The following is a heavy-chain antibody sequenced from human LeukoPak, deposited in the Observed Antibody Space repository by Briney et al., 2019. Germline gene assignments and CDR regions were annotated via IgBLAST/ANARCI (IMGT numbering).Heavy chain of an antibody. CDR1: GGSISSYY. J-gene: IGHJ5*02. CDR2: IYYSGST. CDR3: ARFLGTGPEDVDWFDP. V-gene: IGHV4-59*01. Sequence: PSETLSLTCTVSGGSISSYYWSWIRQPPGKGVEWIGYIYYSGSTNYNPSLKSRVTISVDTSKNQFSLKLSSVTAADTAVYFCARFLGTGPEDVDWFDPWGRGTLVTVSS. D-gene: IGHD7-27*01.